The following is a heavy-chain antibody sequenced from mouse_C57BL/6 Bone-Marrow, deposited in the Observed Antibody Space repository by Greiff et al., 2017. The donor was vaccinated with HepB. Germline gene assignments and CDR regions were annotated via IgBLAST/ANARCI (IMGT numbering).Heavy chain of an antibody. Sequence: EVKVEESGGGLVKPGGSLKLSCAASGFTFSDYGMHWVRQAPEKGLEWVAYISSGSSTIYYADTVKGRFTISRDNAKNTLFLQMTSLRSEDTAMYYCARALDSSGHAWFAYWGQGTLVTVSA. J-gene: IGHJ3*01. CDR1: GFTFSDYG. CDR2: ISSGSSTI. CDR3: ARALDSSGHAWFAY. V-gene: IGHV5-17*01. D-gene: IGHD3-2*02.